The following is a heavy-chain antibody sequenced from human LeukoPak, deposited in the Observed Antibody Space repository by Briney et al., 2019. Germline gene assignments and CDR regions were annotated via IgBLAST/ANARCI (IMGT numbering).Heavy chain of an antibody. CDR2: ISSTGSTI. Sequence: GGSLRLSCAASGFTFSSYEMNWVRLAPGKGLEWVSYISSTGSTIYYADSVKGRFTISRDNAKNSLFLQMNSLRAEDTAVHYCVRVLDYWGQGTLVTVSS. CDR1: GFTFSSYE. V-gene: IGHV3-48*03. CDR3: VRVLDY. J-gene: IGHJ4*02.